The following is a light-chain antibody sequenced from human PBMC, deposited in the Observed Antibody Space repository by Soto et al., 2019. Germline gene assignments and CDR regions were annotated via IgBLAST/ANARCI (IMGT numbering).Light chain of an antibody. J-gene: IGKJ1*01. CDR3: QQYNNWAPGT. V-gene: IGKV3-15*01. CDR2: GAS. CDR1: QSVSSN. Sequence: EIVMTQSPATLSVSPGERATLSCRASQSVSSNLAWYQQKPGQATRLLIYGASTRATGIPARFNGSGSGTEFTLTISSLHSKDFAVYYCQQYNNWAPGTFGQGTKVEIK.